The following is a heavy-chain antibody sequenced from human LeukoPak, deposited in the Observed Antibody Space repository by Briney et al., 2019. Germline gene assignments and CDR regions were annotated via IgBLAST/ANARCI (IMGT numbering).Heavy chain of an antibody. Sequence: GGSPRLSCAASGFIFSSYDMYWVRQAPGKGLEWVAVISNDGNNKQYADSVKGRFTISRDNSKNTLYLQMNSLRADDTAVYHCAKDGLMRFFDYWGQGTLVTVSS. CDR3: AKDGLMRFFDY. D-gene: IGHD2-8*01. J-gene: IGHJ4*02. V-gene: IGHV3-30*18. CDR2: ISNDGNNK. CDR1: GFIFSSYD.